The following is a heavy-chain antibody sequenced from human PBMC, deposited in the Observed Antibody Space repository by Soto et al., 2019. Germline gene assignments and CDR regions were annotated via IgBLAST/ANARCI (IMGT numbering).Heavy chain of an antibody. V-gene: IGHV3-53*01. CDR3: AGVTKPRDSNWGFDY. CDR1: GFTVSSNY. J-gene: IGHJ4*02. CDR2: IYSGGST. D-gene: IGHD7-27*01. Sequence: GGSLRLSCAASGFTVSSNYMSWVRQAPGKGLEWVSVIYSGGSTYYADSVKGRFTISRDNSKNTLYLQMNSLRAEDTAVYYCAGVTKPRDSNWGFDYWGQGTLVTVSS.